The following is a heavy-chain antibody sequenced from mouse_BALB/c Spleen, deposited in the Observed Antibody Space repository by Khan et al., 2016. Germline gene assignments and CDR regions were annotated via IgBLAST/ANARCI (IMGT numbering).Heavy chain of an antibody. CDR1: DFNIKDTY. CDR2: IDPTNGNT. V-gene: IGHV14-3*02. D-gene: IGHD1-1*01. J-gene: IGHJ2*01. CDR3: ASLLLRFHY. Sequence: EVQLQESGAELVKPGASVKLSCTASDFNIKDTYMHWVKQRPEQGLEWVGRIDPTNGNTKYDPKFQGKATITADTSSNTAYLQLSSLTSEDTAVYYCASLLLRFHYWGQGTTLTVSS.